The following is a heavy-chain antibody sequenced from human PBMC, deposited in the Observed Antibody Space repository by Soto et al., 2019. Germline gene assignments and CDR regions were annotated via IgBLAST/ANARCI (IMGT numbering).Heavy chain of an antibody. J-gene: IGHJ4*02. CDR1: GYSFSSHA. V-gene: IGHV1-69*06. D-gene: IGHD6-13*01. CDR2: IIPVFGTP. CDR3: ARGGALSTSWYWGDGLDS. Sequence: QGQLEQSGSEVKKSGSSVKVSCKASGYSFSSHAITWVRQAPGQGLEWMGGIIPVFGTPSYAQKFQGRVTISADKSTNTSSLELRSLRSEDTAVYYCARGGALSTSWYWGDGLDSWGQGTQVTVSS.